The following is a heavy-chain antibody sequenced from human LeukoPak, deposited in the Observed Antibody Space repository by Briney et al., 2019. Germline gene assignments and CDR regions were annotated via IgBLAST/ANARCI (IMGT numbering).Heavy chain of an antibody. Sequence: GGSLRLSCAASGFTFSSYSMNWVRQTPGKGLEWVGLIKSKVDGGTTDYAAPVKGRFTISRDDSENTLYLQMSSLKIEDTAIYYCTKDPPLTGGVYSAHWGPGTLVTVSS. J-gene: IGHJ4*02. V-gene: IGHV3-15*07. CDR1: GFTFSSYS. CDR2: IKSKVDGGTT. D-gene: IGHD7-27*01. CDR3: TKDPPLTGGVYSAH.